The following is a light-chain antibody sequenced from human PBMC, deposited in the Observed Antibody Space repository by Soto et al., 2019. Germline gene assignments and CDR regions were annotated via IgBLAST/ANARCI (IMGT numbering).Light chain of an antibody. CDR2: DAS. CDR1: QTISSW. J-gene: IGKJ5*01. CDR3: QQYDNLTT. V-gene: IGKV1-33*01. Sequence: DIQMTQSPSTLSGSVGDRVTITCRASQTISSWLAWYQQKPGKAPKLLIYDASNLETGVPSRFSGSGSGTDFTFTISRLQPEDIATYYCQQYDNLTTFGQGTRLEIK.